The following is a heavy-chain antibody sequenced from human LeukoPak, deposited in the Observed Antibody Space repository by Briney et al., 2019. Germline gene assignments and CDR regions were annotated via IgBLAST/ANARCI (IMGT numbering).Heavy chain of an antibody. CDR1: DYTFTTYA. J-gene: IGHJ6*03. Sequence: ASVKVSCKASDYTFTTYAISWVRQAPGQGLEWMGWISAYNGNTNYAQKLQGRVTMTTDTPTSTAYMELRSLRSDDTAVYYCARENYGSGSYLPPYYYYYMDVWGKGTTVTISS. CDR3: ARENYGSGSYLPPYYYYYMDV. V-gene: IGHV1-18*01. D-gene: IGHD3-10*01. CDR2: ISAYNGNT.